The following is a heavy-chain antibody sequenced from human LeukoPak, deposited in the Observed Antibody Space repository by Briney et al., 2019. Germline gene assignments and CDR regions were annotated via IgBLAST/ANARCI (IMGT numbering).Heavy chain of an antibody. CDR2: LSGSGITT. Sequence: GVLRLSWAASGFAFSDCAMRWVRQAPGKGLEWVTTLSGSGITTYYADSVKGRFTISRDNSKNTLYLQMNSLRAEDTAVYYCAKGIYSSGWSYFDYWGHGTLVTVSS. J-gene: IGHJ4*01. V-gene: IGHV3-23*01. D-gene: IGHD6-19*01. CDR1: GFAFSDCA. CDR3: AKGIYSSGWSYFDY.